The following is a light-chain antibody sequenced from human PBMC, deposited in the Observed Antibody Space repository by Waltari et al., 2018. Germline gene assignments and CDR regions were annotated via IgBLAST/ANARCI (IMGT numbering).Light chain of an antibody. J-gene: IGLJ2*01. V-gene: IGLV7-46*01. CDR1: TGAVTSGHY. CDR3: LLAYSGARV. CDR2: DPT. Sequence: QAVVTQEPSLTVSPGGTVTLTCGSSTGAVTSGHYPHWFQQKPGQAPRPLIYDPTHNHARTPARFSGALLGGKAALTLSGAQPEDEAEYYCLLAYSGARVFGGGTKLTVL.